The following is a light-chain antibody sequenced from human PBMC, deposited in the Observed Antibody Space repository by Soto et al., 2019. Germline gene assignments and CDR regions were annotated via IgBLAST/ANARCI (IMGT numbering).Light chain of an antibody. Sequence: EIVLTQSPGPPSLSPGERATLSCRASQSVSSSHLAWYQQKPGQAPRLLIYGVSSMATGIPDRFSGSGSGTDFILTISRLEPEDFAVYYCQQYGSLRWTFGQGTKVDIK. V-gene: IGKV3-20*01. CDR3: QQYGSLRWT. CDR1: QSVSSSH. J-gene: IGKJ1*01. CDR2: GVS.